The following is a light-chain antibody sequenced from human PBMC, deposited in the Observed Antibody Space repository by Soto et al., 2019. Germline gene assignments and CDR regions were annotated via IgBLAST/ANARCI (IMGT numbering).Light chain of an antibody. CDR3: QQYHSYWT. J-gene: IGKJ1*01. CDR2: DAS. CDR1: QNINNY. Sequence: DIQMTQSPSSLSASVVDIATVTFRTSQNINNYLNWYQQRPGKAPKLLIYDASSLESGVPQRFSGSGSGTEFTLTISSLQTDDFSTYYCQQYHSYWTFGQGTKVDIK. V-gene: IGKV1-5*01.